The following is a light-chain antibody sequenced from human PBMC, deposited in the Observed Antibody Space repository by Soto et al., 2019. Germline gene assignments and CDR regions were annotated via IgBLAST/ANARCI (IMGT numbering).Light chain of an antibody. V-gene: IGKV3-15*01. J-gene: IGKJ4*01. CDR1: QSVSSN. CDR3: QQYNSWPPVT. CDR2: GAS. Sequence: EIVMTQSPAPLSVSPGERATLSCRASQSVSSNLASSQQKLDQAPRVIIYGASTMATGIPARFSGSASGTDFTLTISSLQSEDFAVYYCQQYNSWPPVTFGGGTKVEIK.